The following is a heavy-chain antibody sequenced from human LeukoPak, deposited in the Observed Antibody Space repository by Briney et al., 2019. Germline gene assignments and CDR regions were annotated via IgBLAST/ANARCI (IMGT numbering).Heavy chain of an antibody. D-gene: IGHD1-20*01. V-gene: IGHV3-7*01. Sequence: GGSLRLSCAASGFSLSSYWMTWVRQAPGNGLEWVANIKPDGSEEYYVDSVKGRFSISRDNAKNSLYLQMNSLRGEDTAVYYCATHYDWTFDYWGQGTLVTVSS. CDR1: GFSLSSYW. J-gene: IGHJ4*02. CDR2: IKPDGSEE. CDR3: ATHYDWTFDY.